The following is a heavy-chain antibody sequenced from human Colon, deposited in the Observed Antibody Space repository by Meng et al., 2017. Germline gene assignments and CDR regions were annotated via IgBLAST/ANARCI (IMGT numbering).Heavy chain of an antibody. J-gene: IGHJ4*02. V-gene: IGHV4-30-2*06. D-gene: IGHD2/OR15-2a*01. CDR2: IYDNGYT. Sequence: QLQLQVSGSRLVKPSQTLSLTCAVSGDSVTTTLSSWSWTRQSPGKGLEWIGNIYDNGYTYYNPSLRSRVTISVDRSKNQFSLKLNSVTAADTAVYFCTRGYRGTTYFAYWGQGNLVTVSS. CDR1: GDSVTTTLSS. CDR3: TRGYRGTTYFAY.